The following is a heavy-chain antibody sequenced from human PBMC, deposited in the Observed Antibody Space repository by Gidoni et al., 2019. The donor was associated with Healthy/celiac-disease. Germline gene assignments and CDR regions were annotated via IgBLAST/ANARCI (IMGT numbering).Heavy chain of an antibody. CDR1: GDSVSSNSAA. V-gene: IGHV6-1*01. Sequence: QVQLQQSGPGLVKPSQTLSLTCAISGDSVSSNSAAWNWIRQSPSRGLEWLGRTYYRSKWNNDYALSVKSRIIVNPDTSKNQFSLQLNSVTPEDTAVYYCARDREVNLGSGSHFDYWGQGTLVTVSS. J-gene: IGHJ4*02. CDR3: ARDREVNLGSGSHFDY. D-gene: IGHD3-10*01. CDR2: TYYRSKWNN.